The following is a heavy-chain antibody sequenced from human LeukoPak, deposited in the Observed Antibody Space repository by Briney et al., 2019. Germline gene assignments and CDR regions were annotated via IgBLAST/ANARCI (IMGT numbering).Heavy chain of an antibody. V-gene: IGHV4/OR15-8*01. Sequence: SETLSLTCDVSGGSIDRTNWWNWVRQPPGKGLEWIGEIHHDGRINYNPSLKRRDTLSVDKCKNQFSLRLNSVTAADTAMYYCARSHDHLWGNYPDYWGQGTLVTVSS. CDR3: ARSHDHLWGNYPDY. D-gene: IGHD3-16*02. J-gene: IGHJ4*02. CDR1: GGSIDRTNW. CDR2: IHHDGRI.